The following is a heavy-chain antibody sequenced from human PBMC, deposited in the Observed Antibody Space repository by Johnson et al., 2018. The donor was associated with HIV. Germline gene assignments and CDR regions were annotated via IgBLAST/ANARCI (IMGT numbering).Heavy chain of an antibody. J-gene: IGHJ3*02. CDR1: GFTFDDYG. V-gene: IGHV3-20*04. CDR2: INWNGGST. CDR3: ARGGKRVMAAFDI. Sequence: MLLVESGGGLVQPGGSLRLSCAASGFTFDDYGMSWVRQVAGKGLEWVSGINWNGGSTGYADSVKGRFTISRDNAKKHLYLQMNSLRAEDTAVYYCARGGKRVMAAFDIWGQGTMVTVSS. D-gene: IGHD3-16*01.